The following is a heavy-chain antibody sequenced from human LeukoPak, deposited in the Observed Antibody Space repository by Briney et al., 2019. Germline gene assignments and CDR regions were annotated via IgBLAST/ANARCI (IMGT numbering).Heavy chain of an antibody. D-gene: IGHD2-21*02. CDR1: GYTFTSYY. CDR3: ASSHPLAYCGGDCYSRMEL. V-gene: IGHV1-46*01. J-gene: IGHJ2*01. CDR2: INPSGGST. Sequence: ASVKVSCKASGYTFTSYYMHWVRQAPGQGLEWMGIINPSGGSTSYAQKFQGRVTMTRDTSTSTVYMELSSLRSEDTAVYYYASSHPLAYCGGDCYSRMELWGRGTLVTVSS.